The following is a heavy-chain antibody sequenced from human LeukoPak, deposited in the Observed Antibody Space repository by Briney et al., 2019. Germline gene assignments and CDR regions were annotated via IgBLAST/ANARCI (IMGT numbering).Heavy chain of an antibody. D-gene: IGHD3-22*01. Sequence: GRSLRLSCAASGFTFSSYAMSWVRQAPGKGLEWVSAISGSGGSTYYADSVKGRFTISRDNSKNTLYLRMNSLRAEDTAVYYCAKDRYYYDSSGYYPSFDYWGQGTLVTVSS. J-gene: IGHJ4*02. CDR1: GFTFSSYA. CDR3: AKDRYYYDSSGYYPSFDY. CDR2: ISGSGGST. V-gene: IGHV3-23*01.